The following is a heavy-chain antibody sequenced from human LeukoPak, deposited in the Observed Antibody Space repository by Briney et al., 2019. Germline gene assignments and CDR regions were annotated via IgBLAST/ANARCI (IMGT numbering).Heavy chain of an antibody. CDR2: IYYSGST. J-gene: IGHJ6*03. Sequence: GSLRLSCAASGFVFSTHGMNWVRQAPGKGLEWIGYIYYSGSTNYNPSLKSRVTISVDTSKNQFSLKLSSVTAADTAVYYCARAPRGYSYGYYYYYYMDVWGKGATVTVSS. CDR1: GFVFSTHG. CDR3: ARAPRGYSYGYYYYYYMDV. V-gene: IGHV4-59*11. D-gene: IGHD5-18*01.